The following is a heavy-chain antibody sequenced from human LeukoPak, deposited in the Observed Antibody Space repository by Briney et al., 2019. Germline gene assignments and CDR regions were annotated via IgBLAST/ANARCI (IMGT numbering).Heavy chain of an antibody. CDR2: INPDGSTT. J-gene: IGHJ6*02. D-gene: IGHD2-2*01. Sequence: GGSLRLSCAASGFTFSRYWVHWVRQAPGKGLEWVSRINPDGSTTTYADSVKGRFTISRDNAKNSLYLQMNSLRAEDTAVYYCARMGYCSSTSCPPLTRMDVWGQGTTVTVSS. CDR1: GFTFSRYW. V-gene: IGHV3-74*01. CDR3: ARMGYCSSTSCPPLTRMDV.